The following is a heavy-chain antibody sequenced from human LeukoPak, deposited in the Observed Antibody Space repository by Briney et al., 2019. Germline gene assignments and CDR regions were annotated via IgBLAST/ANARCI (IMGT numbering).Heavy chain of an antibody. CDR1: GCTFSSYG. D-gene: IGHD2-2*03. Sequence: GGSLRLSCAASGCTFSSYGMSWVRQAPGKGLEWVSAISGSGGSTYYADSVKGRFTISRDNSKNTLYLQMNSLRAEDTALYYCAKDRMDPVNYWGQGTLVTVSS. V-gene: IGHV3-23*01. CDR3: AKDRMDPVNY. J-gene: IGHJ4*02. CDR2: ISGSGGST.